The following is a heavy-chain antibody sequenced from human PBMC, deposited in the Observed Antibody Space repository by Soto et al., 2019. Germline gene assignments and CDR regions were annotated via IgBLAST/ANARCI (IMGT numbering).Heavy chain of an antibody. J-gene: IGHJ4*02. Sequence: SETLSLTCTVSSGSMRNYFWTWVRQPPGKGLEWIGYIHYSGTTSFFPSYNPSLRSRVTISEDTSKNQFSLKLLSVTTADTAVYFCAAGEASSRNLAPYYLDFWGQGTLVTVSS. D-gene: IGHD6-13*01. CDR1: SGSMRNYF. CDR2: IHYSGTT. V-gene: IGHV4-59*01. CDR3: AAGEASSRNLAPYYLDF.